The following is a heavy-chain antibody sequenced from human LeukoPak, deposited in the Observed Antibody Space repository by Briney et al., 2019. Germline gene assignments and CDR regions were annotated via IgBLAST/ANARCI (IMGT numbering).Heavy chain of an antibody. D-gene: IGHD6-13*01. CDR3: ARAAASGYSSSWYPRLFDP. V-gene: IGHV4-59*01. Sequence: SETLSLTCTVSGGSISSYYWSWIRQPPGKGLEWIGYIYYSGSTNYNPSLKSRVTISVDTSKHQFSLKLSSVTAADTAVYYCARAAASGYSSSWYPRLFDPWGQGTLVTVSS. CDR2: IYYSGST. J-gene: IGHJ5*02. CDR1: GGSISSYY.